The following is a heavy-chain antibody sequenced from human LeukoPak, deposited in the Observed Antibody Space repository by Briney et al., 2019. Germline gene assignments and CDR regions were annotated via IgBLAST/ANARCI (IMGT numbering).Heavy chain of an antibody. J-gene: IGHJ2*01. CDR2: IYYTGST. CDR3: ARDDPSDGQQLAREGWYFDL. CDR1: GGSISSNGYY. D-gene: IGHD6-13*01. Sequence: PSETLSLTCTVSGGSISSNGYYWNWIRQHPGKGLEWIGYIYYTGSTYYNPSLKSRVTISVDTSKNQFSLKLSSVTAADTAVYYCARDDPSDGQQLAREGWYFDLWGRGTLVTVSS. V-gene: IGHV4-31*03.